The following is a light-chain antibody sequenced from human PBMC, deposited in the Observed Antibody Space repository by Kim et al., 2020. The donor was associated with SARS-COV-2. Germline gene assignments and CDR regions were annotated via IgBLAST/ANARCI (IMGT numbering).Light chain of an antibody. CDR1: SLRSYY. CDR3: NSRDSSGNVV. J-gene: IGLJ2*01. Sequence: SSELTQDPAVSVALGQTVRITCQGDSLRSYYASWYQQKPGQAPVLVIYGKNNRPSGIPDRFSGSSSGNTDSLTITGAQAEDEADYYCNSRDSSGNVVFGG. CDR2: GKN. V-gene: IGLV3-19*01.